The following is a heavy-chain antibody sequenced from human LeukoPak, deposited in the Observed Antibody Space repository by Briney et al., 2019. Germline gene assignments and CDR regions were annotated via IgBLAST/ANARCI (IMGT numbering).Heavy chain of an antibody. CDR2: ISAYNGNT. J-gene: IGHJ6*03. Sequence: ASVKVSCKASGYTFTSYGISWVRQAPGQGLEWMGWISAYNGNTNYAQKLQGRVTMTTDTSTSTAYMELRSLRSDDTAVYYCARGGGGGQLWYPTYYYYYYMDVWGKGTTVTVSS. CDR1: GYTFTSYG. V-gene: IGHV1-18*01. D-gene: IGHD5-18*01. CDR3: ARGGGGGQLWYPTYYYYYYMDV.